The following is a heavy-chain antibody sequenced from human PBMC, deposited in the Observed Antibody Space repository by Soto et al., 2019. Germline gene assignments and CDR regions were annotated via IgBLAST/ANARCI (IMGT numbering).Heavy chain of an antibody. Sequence: SETLSLTCTVSGGSISSGGYYWSWIRQHPGKGLEWIGYIYYSGSTYYNPSLKSRVTISVDTSKNQFSLKLSSVTAADTAVYYCARAREMATIYDWDYWGQGTLVTVSS. CDR2: IYYSGST. CDR1: GGSISSGGYY. D-gene: IGHD5-12*01. CDR3: ARAREMATIYDWDY. V-gene: IGHV4-31*03. J-gene: IGHJ4*02.